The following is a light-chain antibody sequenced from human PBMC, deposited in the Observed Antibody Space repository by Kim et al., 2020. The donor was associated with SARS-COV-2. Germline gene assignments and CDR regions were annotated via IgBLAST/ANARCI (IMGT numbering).Light chain of an antibody. V-gene: IGKV1-33*01. Sequence: DIQMTQSPSSLSASVGDRVTITCQASQDVNIYLNWYRQKLGKAPELLIYDASNLETGVPSRFSGSGSGTDFSFTISSLQPEDIATYYCQHYGDLPITFGQGTRLEIK. CDR1: QDVNIY. CDR3: QHYGDLPIT. CDR2: DAS. J-gene: IGKJ5*01.